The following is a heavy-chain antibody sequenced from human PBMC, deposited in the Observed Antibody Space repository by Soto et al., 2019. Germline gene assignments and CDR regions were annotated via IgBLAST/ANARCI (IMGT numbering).Heavy chain of an antibody. J-gene: IGHJ4*02. CDR2: ISWNSGSI. CDR3: AKDTSSYDDSSGYLDY. V-gene: IGHV3-9*01. D-gene: IGHD3-22*01. Sequence: EVQLVESGGGLVQPGRSLRLSCAASGFTFDDYAMHWVRQAPGKGLEWVSGISWNSGSIGYADSVKGRFTISRDNAKNSLYLQMNSLRAEDTALYYCAKDTSSYDDSSGYLDYWGQGTLVTVSS. CDR1: GFTFDDYA.